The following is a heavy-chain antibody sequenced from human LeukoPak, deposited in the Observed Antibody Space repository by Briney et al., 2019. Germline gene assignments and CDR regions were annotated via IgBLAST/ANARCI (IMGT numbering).Heavy chain of an antibody. CDR3: ARDYKYAFDN. D-gene: IGHD5-24*01. CDR1: GFTFSDYS. V-gene: IGHV3-48*01. J-gene: IGHJ4*02. Sequence: GGSLRLSCAASGFTFSDYSMNWVRQAPGKGLEWISYIGIDSGNTNYADSVKGRFTISGDKAKNSLYLQMNSLRVEDTAVYYCARDYKYAFDNWGQGTLVTVAS. CDR2: IGIDSGNT.